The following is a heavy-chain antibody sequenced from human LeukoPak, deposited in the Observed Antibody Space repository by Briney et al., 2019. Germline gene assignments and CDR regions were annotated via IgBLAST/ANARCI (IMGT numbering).Heavy chain of an antibody. CDR2: INPNSGDT. D-gene: IGHD3-9*01. V-gene: IGHV1-2*02. Sequence: ASVKVSCKASGYTFTGYYMHWVRQAPGQGLEWMGWINPNSGDTNYAQKFQDRVSMTRDTSISTAYMHLSRLRSADTAVYYCARSPHILTGENFDYWGQGTLLTVSS. J-gene: IGHJ4*02. CDR3: ARSPHILTGENFDY. CDR1: GYTFTGYY.